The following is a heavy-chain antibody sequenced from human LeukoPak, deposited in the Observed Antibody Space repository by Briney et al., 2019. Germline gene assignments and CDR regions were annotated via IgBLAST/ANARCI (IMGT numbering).Heavy chain of an antibody. CDR2: IKQDGSEK. D-gene: IGHD3-9*01. Sequence: PGGSLGLSCAASGFTFSSYWMSWVRQAPGKGLEWVANIKQDGSEKYYVDSVRGRFTISRDNAKNSLYLQMNSLRVEDTAVYYCARAYDILTGWLDYWGQGTLVIVSS. CDR1: GFTFSSYW. CDR3: ARAYDILTGWLDY. V-gene: IGHV3-7*03. J-gene: IGHJ4*02.